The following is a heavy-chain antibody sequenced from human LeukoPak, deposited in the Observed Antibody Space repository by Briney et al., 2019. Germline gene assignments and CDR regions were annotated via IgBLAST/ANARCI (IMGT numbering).Heavy chain of an antibody. CDR3: ARALFPSAFDY. CDR1: GGSISSYY. Sequence: SETLSLTCSVSGGSISSYYWSWIRQPPGKGLEWIGYIYYSGSTNYNPSLKSRVTISVDTSKDQFSLKLSSVTAADTAVYYCARALFPSAFDYWGQGTLVTVSS. V-gene: IGHV4-59*01. J-gene: IGHJ4*02. CDR2: IYYSGST. D-gene: IGHD3-10*02.